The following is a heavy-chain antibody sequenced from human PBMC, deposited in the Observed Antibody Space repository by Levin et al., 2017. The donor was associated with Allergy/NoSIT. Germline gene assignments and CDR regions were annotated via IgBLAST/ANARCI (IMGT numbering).Heavy chain of an antibody. CDR1: GYTFTSYW. CDR2: IYPGDSDT. J-gene: IGHJ4*01. CDR3: AREGGGGAMNY. Sequence: HGESLKISCQGSGYTFTSYWLAWVRQVPGQGLEWMGIIYPGDSDTTYSPSFQGHVTMSVDRSTNTAYLQGSSLKASDTGMYFCAREGGGGAMNYWGQGTLVTVSS. V-gene: IGHV5-51*01. D-gene: IGHD1-26*01.